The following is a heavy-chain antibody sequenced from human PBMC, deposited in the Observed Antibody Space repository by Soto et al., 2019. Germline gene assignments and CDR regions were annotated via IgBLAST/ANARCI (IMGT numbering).Heavy chain of an antibody. CDR3: ARDPIAYGDYETGVDP. D-gene: IGHD4-17*01. Sequence: QVQLVQSGAEVKKPGSSVKVSCKASGGTFSSYTISWVRQAPGQGLEWMGRIIPILGIANYAQKFQGRVKITGEQTTRTGYIEVRSLRSEDPGVLYCARDPIAYGDYETGVDPWGQGTLVTVSS. CDR2: IIPILGIA. CDR1: GGTFSSYT. V-gene: IGHV1-69*08. J-gene: IGHJ5*02.